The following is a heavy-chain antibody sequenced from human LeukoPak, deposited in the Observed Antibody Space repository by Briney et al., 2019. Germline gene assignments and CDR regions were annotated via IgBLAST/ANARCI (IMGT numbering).Heavy chain of an antibody. CDR2: IYNSGTT. V-gene: IGHV4-61*02. CDR3: ARDYGGNRPYYFDY. D-gene: IGHD4-23*01. Sequence: SETLSLTCTVSGASVSSDVYYWSWIRQPAGRGLAWIGRIYNSGTTNHNPSLQSRVTISVDTSKNQFSLRLSSVTAADTAIYYCARDYGGNRPYYFDYWGQGTLVTVSS. CDR1: GASVSSDVYY. J-gene: IGHJ4*02.